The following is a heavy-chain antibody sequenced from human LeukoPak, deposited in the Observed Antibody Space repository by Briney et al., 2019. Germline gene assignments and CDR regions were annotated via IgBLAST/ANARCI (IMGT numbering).Heavy chain of an antibody. J-gene: IGHJ1*01. Sequence: ASVKVSCKASGYTFTSYGITWVRQAPGQGLEWMGWISGNNGNTNYAQKVQGRVTMTTDTSTSTAYMELRSLTSDDTAVYYCAKDVEPSSSWSEYFQDWGQGTLVTVSS. CDR1: GYTFTSYG. D-gene: IGHD6-13*01. V-gene: IGHV1-18*01. CDR2: ISGNNGNT. CDR3: AKDVEPSSSWSEYFQD.